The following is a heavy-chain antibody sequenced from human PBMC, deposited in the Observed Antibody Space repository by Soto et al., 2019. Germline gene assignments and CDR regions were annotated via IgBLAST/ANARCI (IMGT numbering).Heavy chain of an antibody. D-gene: IGHD4-4*01. CDR2: IIPMYASP. CDR1: GGTFSSNA. CDR3: AVTVTSSRSPLAH. J-gene: IGHJ4*02. Sequence: QVQLVQSGAEVKKPGSSVKVSCKASGGTFSSNAISWVRQAPGQGLEWMGGIIPMYASPNYAQNFQGRVTVTAYKATASAYLEWSRFKFADAAFYACAVTVTSSRSPLAHWGRGTLVIVSS. V-gene: IGHV1-69*06.